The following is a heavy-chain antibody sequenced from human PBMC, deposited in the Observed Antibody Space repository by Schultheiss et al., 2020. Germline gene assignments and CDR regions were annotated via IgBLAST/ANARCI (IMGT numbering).Heavy chain of an antibody. V-gene: IGHV3-13*04. Sequence: GGSLRLSCAASGFTFSSYWMHWVRQATGKGLEWVSAIGTAGDTYYPGSVKGRFTISRDNAKNSLYLQMNSLRAEDTAVYYCARDGYSGSYYDYWGQGALVTVSS. D-gene: IGHD1-26*01. CDR2: IGTAGDT. CDR3: ARDGYSGSYYDY. J-gene: IGHJ4*03. CDR1: GFTFSSYW.